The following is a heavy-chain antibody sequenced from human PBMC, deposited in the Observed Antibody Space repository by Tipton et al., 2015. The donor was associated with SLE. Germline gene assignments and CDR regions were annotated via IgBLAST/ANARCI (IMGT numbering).Heavy chain of an antibody. D-gene: IGHD5-24*01. CDR2: IYTSGTT. CDR3: ARVGLITPDAFDI. J-gene: IGHJ3*02. Sequence: TLSLTCTVSGASINSNYWTWIRQPPGKGLEWIGYIYTSGTTKYNPSLQSRVTISVDTPKNQFSLKLNSVTAADTAVYYCARVGLITPDAFDIWGEGTMVTVSS. V-gene: IGHV4-4*08. CDR1: GASINSNY.